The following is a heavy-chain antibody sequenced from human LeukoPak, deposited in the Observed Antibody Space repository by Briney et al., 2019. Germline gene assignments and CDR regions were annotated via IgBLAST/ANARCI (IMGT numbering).Heavy chain of an antibody. CDR3: AKDSVEDFWTGEYFYYYYMDV. J-gene: IGHJ6*03. CDR2: ISYDGRYT. V-gene: IGHV3-30*18. CDR1: GFILNNYG. Sequence: PGGSLRLSCAASGFILNNYGVHWVRQAPGKGLEWVAVISYDGRYTYYADSVKGRFTISRDHSENMVYLQMDSLRAEDTAVYYCAKDSVEDFWTGEYFYYYYMDVWGKGTTVTVSS. D-gene: IGHD3/OR15-3a*01.